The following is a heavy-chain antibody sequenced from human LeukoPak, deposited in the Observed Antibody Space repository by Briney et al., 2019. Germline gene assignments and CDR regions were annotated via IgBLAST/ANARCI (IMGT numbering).Heavy chain of an antibody. CDR1: GFTFSSHW. D-gene: IGHD3-22*01. CDR2: IKQDGSKK. Sequence: GGSLRLSCAASGFTFSSHWMTWVRQAPGKGLEWVANIKQDGSKKNYVDSVKGRFTISKDNTKNSLYLQMNSLRAEDTAVYYCATPLDYYDSSGYHQGGDWGQGTLVTVSS. CDR3: ATPLDYYDSSGYHQGGD. J-gene: IGHJ4*02. V-gene: IGHV3-7*03.